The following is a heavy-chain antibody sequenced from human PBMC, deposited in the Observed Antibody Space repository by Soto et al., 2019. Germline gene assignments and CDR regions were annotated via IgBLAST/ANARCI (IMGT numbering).Heavy chain of an antibody. J-gene: IGHJ6*02. CDR3: ARVNDFTYYYYGMDV. CDR2: IIPIFGTA. V-gene: IGHV1-69*06. D-gene: IGHD3-3*01. Sequence: QVQLVQSGAEVKKPGSSVKVSCKASGGTFSSYAISWVRQAPGQGLEWMGGIIPIFGTANYAQKFLGRVTITADKSPSTAYMELSSLRSEDTAVYYCARVNDFTYYYYGMDVWGQGTTVTVSS. CDR1: GGTFSSYA.